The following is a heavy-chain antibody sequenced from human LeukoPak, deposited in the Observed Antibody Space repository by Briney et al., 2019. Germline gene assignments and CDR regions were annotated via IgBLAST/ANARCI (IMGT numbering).Heavy chain of an antibody. CDR3: ARDRVRGYYFDY. CDR2: IYYSGST. J-gene: IGHJ4*02. D-gene: IGHD3-10*01. CDR1: GGSISCGGYS. V-gene: IGHV4-31*03. Sequence: PSETLFLTCTVSGGSISCGGYSSSWIRQPPGKGLDWIGYIYYSGSTYYNPSLKSRVTISVDTSKNQFSLKLSSVTAADTAVYYCARDRVRGYYFDYWGQGTLVTVSS.